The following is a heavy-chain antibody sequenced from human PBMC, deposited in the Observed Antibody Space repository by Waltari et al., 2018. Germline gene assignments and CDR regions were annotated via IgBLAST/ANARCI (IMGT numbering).Heavy chain of an antibody. CDR2: IFSGGAT. CDR3: ARGYGDYGFDY. CDR1: GFSVRNNY. J-gene: IGHJ4*02. Sequence: EVQLVETGGGLIQPGGSLRLSCVPSGFSVRNNYMTWVRQAPGKGLEWVSLIFSGGATYYAESLKGRFTMSRDNSKNTVYLYMNSLRVEDTAVYYCARGYGDYGFDYWGQGTLVTVSA. D-gene: IGHD5-12*01. V-gene: IGHV3-53*02.